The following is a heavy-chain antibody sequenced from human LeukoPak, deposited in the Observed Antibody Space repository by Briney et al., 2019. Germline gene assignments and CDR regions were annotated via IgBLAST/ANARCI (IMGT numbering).Heavy chain of an antibody. Sequence: GGSLRLSCAASGFTFSIFIMHWVRQAPGKGLEWVSSISSSSSKIYYADSVKGRFTISRDNAKNSLYLQMSSLRAEDTAVYYCARIYGDSNYWGQGTLVTVSS. CDR3: ARIYGDSNY. J-gene: IGHJ4*02. D-gene: IGHD4-17*01. CDR1: GFTFSIFI. CDR2: ISSSSSKI. V-gene: IGHV3-21*01.